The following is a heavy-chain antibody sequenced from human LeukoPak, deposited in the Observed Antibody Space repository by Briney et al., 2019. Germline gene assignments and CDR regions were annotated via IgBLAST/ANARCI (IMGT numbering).Heavy chain of an antibody. CDR2: IYHSGST. CDR3: ASGPVTTVVTLVSYMDV. J-gene: IGHJ6*03. D-gene: IGHD4-23*01. CDR1: GGSISSGGYY. Sequence: SETLSLTCTVSGGSISSGGYYWSWIRQPPGKGLEWIGYIYHSGSTYYNPSLKSRVTISVDRSKNQFSLKLSSVTAADTAVYYCASGPVTTVVTLVSYMDVWGKGTTVTVSS. V-gene: IGHV4-30-2*01.